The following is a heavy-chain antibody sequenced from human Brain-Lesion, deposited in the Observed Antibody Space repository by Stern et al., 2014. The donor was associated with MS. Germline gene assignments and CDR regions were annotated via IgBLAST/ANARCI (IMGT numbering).Heavy chain of an antibody. CDR1: GGSISRSTYY. CDR2: VDYSGST. CDR3: ARASGLFEY. J-gene: IGHJ4*02. V-gene: IGHV4-39*02. D-gene: IGHD3-16*01. Sequence: QLQLQESGPGLVKPSETLSLTCTVSGGSISRSTYYWGRLRLSPGQGLVWIGGVDYSGSTFSHPFPKSRATIAVNSSTNHFSPQMASVTAADTGLYYCARASGLFEYWGQGVLVTVSS.